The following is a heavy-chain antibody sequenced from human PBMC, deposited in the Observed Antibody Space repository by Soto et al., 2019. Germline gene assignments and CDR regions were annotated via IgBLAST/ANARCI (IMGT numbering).Heavy chain of an antibody. CDR1: GFTFSSYG. J-gene: IGHJ4*02. CDR2: IWYDGSNK. V-gene: IGHV3-33*01. CDR3: ARDGGSGYAYDY. Sequence: GGSLRLSCAASGFTFSSYGMHWVRQAPGKGLEWVAVIWYDGSNKYYADSVKGRFTIPRDNSKNTLYLQMNSLRAEDTAVYYCARDGGSGYAYDYWGQGTLVTVSS. D-gene: IGHD5-12*01.